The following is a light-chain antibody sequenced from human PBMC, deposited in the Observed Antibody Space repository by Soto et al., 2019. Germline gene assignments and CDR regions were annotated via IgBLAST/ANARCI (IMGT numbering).Light chain of an antibody. Sequence: QSVLTQPPSASGSPGQSVTIPCTGTSSDVGGYNFVSWYQQHPGKAPKLMIYEVNKRPSGVPDRFSGSKSGNTASLTVSVLQDEDEADYYCSSHAGSINLIFGGGTKLTVL. V-gene: IGLV2-8*01. CDR3: SSHAGSINLI. CDR1: SSDVGGYNF. J-gene: IGLJ2*01. CDR2: EVN.